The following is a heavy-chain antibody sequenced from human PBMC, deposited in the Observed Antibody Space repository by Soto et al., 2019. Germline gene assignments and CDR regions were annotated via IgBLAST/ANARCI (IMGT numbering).Heavy chain of an antibody. V-gene: IGHV3-21*01. Sequence: PGGSLRLSCAASGFTFSSYSMNWVRQAPGKGLEWVSSISSSSSYIYYADSVKGRFTISRDNARNSLYLQMNSLRAEDTAVYYCARGLGSSTRYFDYWGQGTLVTVSS. CDR1: GFTFSSYS. CDR3: ARGLGSSTRYFDY. J-gene: IGHJ4*02. CDR2: ISSSSSYI. D-gene: IGHD6-6*01.